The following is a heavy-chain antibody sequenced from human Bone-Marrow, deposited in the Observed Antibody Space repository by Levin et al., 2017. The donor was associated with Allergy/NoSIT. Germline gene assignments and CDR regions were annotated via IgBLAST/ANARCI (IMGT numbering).Heavy chain of an antibody. D-gene: IGHD3-10*01. CDR2: ISSSGSTI. V-gene: IGHV3-48*03. J-gene: IGHJ5*02. CDR1: GFTFSSYE. CDR3: ARAYAWFGEPLSPNWFDP. Sequence: GGSLRLSCAASGFTFSSYEMNWVRQAPGKGLEWVSYISSSGSTIYYADSVKGRFTISRDNAKNSLYLQMNSLRAEDTAVYYCARAYAWFGEPLSPNWFDPWGQGTLVTVSS.